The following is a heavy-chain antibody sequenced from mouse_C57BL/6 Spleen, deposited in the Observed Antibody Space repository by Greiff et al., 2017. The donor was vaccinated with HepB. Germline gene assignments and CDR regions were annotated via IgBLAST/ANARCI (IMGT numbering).Heavy chain of an antibody. V-gene: IGHV1-82*01. D-gene: IGHD3-2*02. CDR3: ARGQLRRDYAMDY. CDR1: GYAFSSSW. CDR2: IYPGDGDT. J-gene: IGHJ4*01. Sequence: QVQLKESGPELVKPGASVKISCKASGYAFSSSWMNWVKQRPGKGLEWIGRIYPGDGDTNYNGKFKGKATLTADKSTSTAYMQLSSLTSEDSAVYFCARGQLRRDYAMDYWGQGTSVTVSS.